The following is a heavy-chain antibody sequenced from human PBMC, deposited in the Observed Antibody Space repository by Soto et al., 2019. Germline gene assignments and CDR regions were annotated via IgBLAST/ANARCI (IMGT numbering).Heavy chain of an antibody. V-gene: IGHV1-69*08. CDR1: GGTFSSYT. Sequence: QVQLVQSGAEVKKPGSSVKVSCKASGGTFSSYTISWVRQAPGQGLEWMGRIIPILGIANYAQKFQGRVTITADKSTSTAYMEVSSLRSEDTAVYYCAREGPRGYSGYETHDAFDIWGQGTMVTVSS. D-gene: IGHD5-12*01. CDR2: IIPILGIA. CDR3: AREGPRGYSGYETHDAFDI. J-gene: IGHJ3*02.